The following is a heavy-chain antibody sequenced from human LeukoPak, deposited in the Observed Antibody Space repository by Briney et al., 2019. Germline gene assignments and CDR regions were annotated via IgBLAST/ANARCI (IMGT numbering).Heavy chain of an antibody. Sequence: PGGSLRLSCAASGFSFSSYWMYWVRQAPGKGLEWVPHIKTDESETHHVDSVEGRFIISRDNVNNSLYLQMNSQTADETALYDCARDRGGYYDTLTGYYAVDYLDFWGQGTLVTVSS. J-gene: IGHJ4*02. CDR1: GFSFSSYW. CDR3: ARDRGGYYDTLTGYYAVDYLDF. V-gene: IGHV3-7*04. D-gene: IGHD3-9*01. CDR2: IKTDESET.